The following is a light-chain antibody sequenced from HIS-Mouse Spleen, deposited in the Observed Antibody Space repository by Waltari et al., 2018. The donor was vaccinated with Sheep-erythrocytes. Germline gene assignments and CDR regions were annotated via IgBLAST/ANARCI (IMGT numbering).Light chain of an antibody. CDR1: SSDFGSYNL. CDR3: CSYAGSYTWV. J-gene: IGLJ3*02. V-gene: IGLV2-23*01. CDR2: EGS. Sequence: QSALTQPASVSGSPGQSITISCTGTSSDFGSYNLVPWYQQHPGKAPKLMIYEGSKRPSGVSNRFSGSKSGNTASLTISGLQAEDEADYYCCSYAGSYTWVFGGGTKLTVL.